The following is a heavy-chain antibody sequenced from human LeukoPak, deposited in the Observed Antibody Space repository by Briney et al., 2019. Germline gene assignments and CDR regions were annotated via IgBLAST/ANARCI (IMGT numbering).Heavy chain of an antibody. D-gene: IGHD1-26*01. V-gene: IGHV4-59*01. J-gene: IGHJ4*02. CDR1: GGSISSYY. CDR2: IYYSGST. Sequence: SETLSLTCTVSGGSISSYYWSWIRQPPGKGLEWIGYIYYSGSTNYNPSLKSRVTISVDTSKNQFSLKLSSVTAADTAVYYWARGEQPLGFDYWGQGTLVTVSS. CDR3: ARGEQPLGFDY.